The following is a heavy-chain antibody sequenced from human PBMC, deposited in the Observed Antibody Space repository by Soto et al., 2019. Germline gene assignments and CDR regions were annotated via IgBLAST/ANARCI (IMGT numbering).Heavy chain of an antibody. Sequence: GSLRLSCEAAWFNLIRFDLGGLRQAPGKGLEWVSTISSNSAYIYYTDALRGRFTISRDNAKNSLHLQMNSLRAEDTAVYYCTRDASRDSSARGWFDPWGPGTLVTVSS. CDR1: WFNLIRFD. CDR2: ISSNSAYI. CDR3: TRDASRDSSARGWFDP. D-gene: IGHD6-13*01. J-gene: IGHJ5*02. V-gene: IGHV3-21*01.